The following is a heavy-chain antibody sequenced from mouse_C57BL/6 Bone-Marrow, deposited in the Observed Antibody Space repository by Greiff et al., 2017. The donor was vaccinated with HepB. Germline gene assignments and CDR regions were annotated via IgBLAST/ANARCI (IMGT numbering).Heavy chain of an antibody. Sequence: VQLQESGPELVKPGASVKISCKASGYAFSSSWMNWVKQRPGKGLEWIGRIYPGDGDTNYNGKFKGKATLTADKSSSTAYRQLSSLTSEDSAVYFCAVYGNYDYWGQGTTLTVSS. CDR3: AVYGNYDY. J-gene: IGHJ2*01. CDR1: GYAFSSSW. D-gene: IGHD2-1*01. CDR2: IYPGDGDT. V-gene: IGHV1-82*01.